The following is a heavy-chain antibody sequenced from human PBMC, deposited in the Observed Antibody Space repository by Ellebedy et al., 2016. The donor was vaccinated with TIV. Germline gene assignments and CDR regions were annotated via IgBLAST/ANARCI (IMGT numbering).Heavy chain of an antibody. D-gene: IGHD3-3*01. V-gene: IGHV3-23*01. J-gene: IGHJ3*02. CDR2: ISGSGGST. Sequence: GESLKISXAASGFTFSSYAMSWVRQAPGKGLEWVSAISGSGGSTYYADSVKGRFTISRDNSKNTLYLQMNSLRAEDTAVYYCARALITSWGNVAIFGAGRAFDIWGQGTMVTVSS. CDR3: ARALITSWGNVAIFGAGRAFDI. CDR1: GFTFSSYA.